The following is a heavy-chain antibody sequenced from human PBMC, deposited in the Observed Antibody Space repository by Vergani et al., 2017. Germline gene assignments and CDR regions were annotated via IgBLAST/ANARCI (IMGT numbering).Heavy chain of an antibody. V-gene: IGHV1-8*03. CDR3: TRGLPRTLTTETYYFDD. Sequence: QVQLVQSGAEVKKPGASVKLSCKASGYSFTTYDINWVRQALGHGLEWVGWINPNSGNTGYARRFEGRVTITRDTAISTAYMEVSGLYSDDTAVYYCTRGLPRTLTTETYYFDDWGQGTLVSVSP. J-gene: IGHJ4*02. CDR2: INPNSGNT. CDR1: GYSFTTYD. D-gene: IGHD1-14*01.